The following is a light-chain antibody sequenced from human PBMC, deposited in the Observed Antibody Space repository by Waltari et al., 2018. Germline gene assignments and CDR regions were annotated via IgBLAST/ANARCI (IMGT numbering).Light chain of an antibody. V-gene: IGLV2-14*01. CDR1: SIDVGGYNS. CDR3: SSQSSNDVVL. Sequence: QSALTHPAPVSGSPGQSVTIFCAGTSIDVGGYNSVSWYQEHPGQAPRVIIYDVSDRPSGVSDRFSGSKSGNTASLTISGLQAEDEADYYCSSQSSNDVVLFGGGTKLTVL. CDR2: DVS. J-gene: IGLJ2*01.